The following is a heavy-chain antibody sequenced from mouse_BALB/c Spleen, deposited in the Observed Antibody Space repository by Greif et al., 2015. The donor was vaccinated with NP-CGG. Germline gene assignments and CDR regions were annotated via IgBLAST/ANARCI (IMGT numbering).Heavy chain of an antibody. V-gene: IGHV2-9*02. Sequence: VKVEESGPGLVAPSQSLSITCTVSGFSLTSYGVHWVRQPPGKGLEWLGVIWAGGSTNYNSALMSRLSISKDNSKSQVFLKMNSLQTDDTAMYYCARGAYSSAWFAYWGQGTLVTVSA. CDR2: IWAGGST. J-gene: IGHJ3*01. CDR3: ARGAYSSAWFAY. D-gene: IGHD2-10*01. CDR1: GFSLTSYG.